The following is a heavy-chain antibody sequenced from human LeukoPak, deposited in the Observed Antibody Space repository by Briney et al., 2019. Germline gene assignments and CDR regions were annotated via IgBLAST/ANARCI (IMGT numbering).Heavy chain of an antibody. Sequence: ASVKVSCKAPGYTFTSYYVQWVRQAPGQGLEWMGIINPNDGTTSYAQKFQGRVTMTRDTSTSTVYMELSSLRSEDTAVYYCARAQYNDRGPDYWGQGTLVTVSS. CDR3: ARAQYNDRGPDY. D-gene: IGHD3-22*01. CDR1: GYTFTSYY. V-gene: IGHV1-46*01. CDR2: INPNDGTT. J-gene: IGHJ4*02.